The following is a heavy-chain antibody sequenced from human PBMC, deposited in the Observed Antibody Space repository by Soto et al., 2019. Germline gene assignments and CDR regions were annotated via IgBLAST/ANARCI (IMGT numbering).Heavy chain of an antibody. V-gene: IGHV5-51*01. J-gene: IGHJ4*02. CDR3: ARQLSHICDS. CDR1: GYKFGSAW. CDR2: IKPGTSDI. D-gene: IGHD3-3*02. Sequence: LKISCNGVGYKFGSAWIGWVRQMPGKGLEWMGIIKPGTSDIRYSPSCRGHVTISADEAVSTAYLQWSSLKASDTAMYYCARQLSHICDSWGQGTLVTVSS.